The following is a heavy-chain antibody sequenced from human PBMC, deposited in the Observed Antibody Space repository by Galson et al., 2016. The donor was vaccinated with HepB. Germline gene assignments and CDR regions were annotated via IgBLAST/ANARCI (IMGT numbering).Heavy chain of an antibody. CDR3: AKDNSGSYIDY. J-gene: IGHJ4*02. CDR2: YHYSGNT. Sequence: SETLSLTCSISGVSVSNDRLYWSWIRQPPGKGLEWIGFYHYSGNTNYNASLKSRVTISFDTSKNQFSLKPRSVTAADTAVDYCAKDNSGSYIDYWGQGILVTVSS. V-gene: IGHV4-61*01. CDR1: GVSVSNDRLY. D-gene: IGHD1-26*01.